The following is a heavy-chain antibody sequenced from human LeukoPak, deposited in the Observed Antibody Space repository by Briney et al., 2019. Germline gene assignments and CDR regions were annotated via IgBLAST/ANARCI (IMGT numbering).Heavy chain of an antibody. J-gene: IGHJ4*02. D-gene: IGHD3-10*01. V-gene: IGHV3-7*01. CDR2: IKHNRSEK. CDR3: ARELLSYYYGAGSHDY. Sequence: GGSLRLSCAASGFTFSSYWMSWVRQAPGKGLEWVSYIKHNRSEKYYVDSVKGRFTISRDNAKNSLYLQMNSLRAEDTAVYYCARELLSYYYGAGSHDYWGQGTLGTVSS. CDR1: GFTFSSYW.